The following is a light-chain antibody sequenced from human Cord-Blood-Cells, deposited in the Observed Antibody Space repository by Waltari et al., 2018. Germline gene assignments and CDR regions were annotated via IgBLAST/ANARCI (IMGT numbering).Light chain of an antibody. V-gene: IGKV1-39*01. CDR3: QQSYSTPQALT. Sequence: DIQMTQSPYSLSASVGDRVTITCRASQSISSYLNWYPQKPGTAPKLLIYAASSLQSGVPSRFSGSGSGTDFTLTISSLQPEDFATYYCQQSYSTPQALTFGGGTKVEIK. J-gene: IGKJ4*01. CDR1: QSISSY. CDR2: AAS.